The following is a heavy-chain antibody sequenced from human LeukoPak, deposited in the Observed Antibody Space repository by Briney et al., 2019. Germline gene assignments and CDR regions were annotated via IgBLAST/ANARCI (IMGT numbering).Heavy chain of an antibody. Sequence: GGSLRLSCSASGFTFSSYAMTWVRQAPGKGLEWVSTISGRGDLEFYTESVKGRFTISRDHSKNTVHLQMDSLRAEYTAIYYCAREGDFWSGYPIDHYYYMDVWGKGTTVTVTS. V-gene: IGHV3-23*01. CDR1: GFTFSSYA. CDR2: ISGRGDLE. J-gene: IGHJ6*03. D-gene: IGHD3-3*01. CDR3: AREGDFWSGYPIDHYYYMDV.